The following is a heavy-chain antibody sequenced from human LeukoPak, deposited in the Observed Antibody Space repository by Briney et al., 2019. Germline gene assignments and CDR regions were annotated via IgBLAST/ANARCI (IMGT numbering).Heavy chain of an antibody. J-gene: IGHJ4*02. CDR1: GGSFSGYY. Sequence: PSETLSLTCAVYGGSFSGYYWNWIRQPPGKGLEWTGEINHSGSTNYNPSLKSRVTISVDTSKNQFSLKLSSVTAADTAVYYCARGLRFLEWLLPFDYWGQGTLVTVSS. D-gene: IGHD3-3*01. V-gene: IGHV4-34*01. CDR3: ARGLRFLEWLLPFDY. CDR2: INHSGST.